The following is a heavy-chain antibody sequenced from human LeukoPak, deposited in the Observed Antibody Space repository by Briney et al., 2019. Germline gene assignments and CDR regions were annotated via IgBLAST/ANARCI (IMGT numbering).Heavy chain of an antibody. J-gene: IGHJ3*02. CDR1: GFIFSSYW. Sequence: PGGSLRLSCAASGFIFSSYWMSWVRQAPGRELEWVATIKEDGTEFYYVDSVKGRFTISRDNAKSSLFLQMNSLRVEDTAVFYCARLMGATTTYDMWGQGTTVTVSS. D-gene: IGHD1-26*01. CDR2: IKEDGTEF. V-gene: IGHV3-7*04. CDR3: ARLMGATTTYDM.